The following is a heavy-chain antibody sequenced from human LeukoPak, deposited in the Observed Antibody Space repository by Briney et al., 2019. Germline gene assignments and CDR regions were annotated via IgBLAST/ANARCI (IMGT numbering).Heavy chain of an antibody. V-gene: IGHV1-69*02. D-gene: IGHD3-3*01. CDR1: GGTFSSYT. Sequence: ASVKVSCKASGGTFSSYTISWVRQAPGQGLEWMGRIIPILGIANYAQKFQGRVTITADRSTSKAYMELRSLRSEDTAVYYCARKETDFWSGYFDYWGQGTLVTVSS. J-gene: IGHJ4*02. CDR2: IIPILGIA. CDR3: ARKETDFWSGYFDY.